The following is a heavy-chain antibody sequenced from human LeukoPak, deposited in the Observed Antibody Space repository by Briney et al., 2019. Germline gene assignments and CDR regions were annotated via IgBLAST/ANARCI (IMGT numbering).Heavy chain of an antibody. J-gene: IGHJ3*02. V-gene: IGHV1-18*01. D-gene: IGHD3-22*01. CDR3: ARSGGYYYDSSGYSADAFDI. CDR1: GYTFTSYG. Sequence: AASVKVSCKASGYTFTSYGISWVRQAPGQGLEWMGWISAYNGNTNYAQKLQGRVTMTTDTSTSTAYMELRSLRAEDTAVYYCARSGGYYYDSSGYSADAFDIWGQGTMVTVSS. CDR2: ISAYNGNT.